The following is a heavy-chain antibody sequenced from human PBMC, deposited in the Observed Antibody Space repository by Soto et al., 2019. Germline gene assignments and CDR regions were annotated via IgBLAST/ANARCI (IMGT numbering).Heavy chain of an antibody. CDR2: ISSSSSYI. Sequence: EVQLVESGGGLVKPGGSLRLSCAASGFTFSSYSMNWVRQAPGKGVEWVSSISSSSSYIYYADSVKGLFTISRDNAENHRYLDMNSVRAEDTAVYCCARVGVLRYYRHVWAKGTTV. J-gene: IGHJ6*03. CDR3: ARVGVLRYYRHV. D-gene: IGHD3-9*01. CDR1: GFTFSSYS. V-gene: IGHV3-21*04.